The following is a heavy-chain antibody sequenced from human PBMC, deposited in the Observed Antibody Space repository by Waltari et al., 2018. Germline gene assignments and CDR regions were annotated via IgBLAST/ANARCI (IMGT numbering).Heavy chain of an antibody. CDR3: ASGGGRPFDY. V-gene: IGHV3-7*01. CDR1: GFTFSTTW. D-gene: IGHD3-16*01. J-gene: IGHJ4*02. CDR2: IKPDGSEK. Sequence: EVQLVESGGALVQPGGSVRLSCAASGFTFSTTWMCWVRQTPEKGLEWVANIKPDGSEKYYVDAVKGRFTISRDNAKNSLYLQMNSLRAEDTAVYFCASGGGRPFDYWGQGTLVTVSS.